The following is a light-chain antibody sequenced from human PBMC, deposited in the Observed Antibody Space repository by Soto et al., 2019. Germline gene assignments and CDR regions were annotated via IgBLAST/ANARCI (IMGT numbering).Light chain of an antibody. CDR3: QQLNSDPVT. Sequence: DIQLTQSPSFLSASVGDRVTITCRASQGISSYLAWYQQKPGKAPKLLIYAASTLQSGVPSRFSGSGSGTEFTLTIISLQPEDFATYYCQQLNSDPVTFGPGTKVDIK. J-gene: IGKJ3*01. CDR2: AAS. CDR1: QGISSY. V-gene: IGKV1-9*01.